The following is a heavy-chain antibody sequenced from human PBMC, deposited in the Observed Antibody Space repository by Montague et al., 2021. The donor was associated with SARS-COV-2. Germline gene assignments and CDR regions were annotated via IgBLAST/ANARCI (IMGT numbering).Heavy chain of an antibody. D-gene: IGHD3-10*01. CDR3: ARLGGSGSYLAFDY. Sequence: SETLSLTCTVSNGSISGHYWTWIRQSPGRGLEWLAYIRYRGTTYYNPSLKSRLTLSVDTSKNQFSLTLTSLTAADTAIYYCARLGGSGSYLAFDYWGQGTLVTVSS. CDR1: NGSISGHY. J-gene: IGHJ4*02. V-gene: IGHV4-59*08. CDR2: IRYRGTT.